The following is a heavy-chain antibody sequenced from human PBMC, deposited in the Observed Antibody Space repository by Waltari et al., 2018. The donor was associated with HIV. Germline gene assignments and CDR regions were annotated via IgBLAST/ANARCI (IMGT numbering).Heavy chain of an antibody. J-gene: IGHJ4*02. CDR3: ARMGQTDDILTGHHY. CDR1: GGSISSSSYY. CDR2: IYYSGST. D-gene: IGHD3-9*01. V-gene: IGHV4-39*01. Sequence: QLHLQESGTGLVKPSETLSLTCTVSGGSISSSSYYWGWIRQPPEKGLEWIGSIYYSGSTYYTPALKSRVIISVDTSKNQFSVKLSSVTAADTAVYYCARMGQTDDILTGHHYWGQGTLVTVSS.